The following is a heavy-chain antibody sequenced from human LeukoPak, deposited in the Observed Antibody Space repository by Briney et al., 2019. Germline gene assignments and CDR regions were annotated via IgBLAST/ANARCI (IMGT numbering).Heavy chain of an antibody. CDR2: INHSGSI. J-gene: IGHJ4*02. CDR3: ARGKYFYDSRPVAGWYFDY. Sequence: SETLSLTCAVYGGSFSGYYWSWIRQPPGKGLEWIGEINHSGSINYNPSLKSRVTISVDTSKNQFSLKLSSVTAADTAVYYCARGKYFYDSRPVAGWYFDYWGQGTLVTVSS. D-gene: IGHD3-22*01. CDR1: GGSFSGYY. V-gene: IGHV4-34*01.